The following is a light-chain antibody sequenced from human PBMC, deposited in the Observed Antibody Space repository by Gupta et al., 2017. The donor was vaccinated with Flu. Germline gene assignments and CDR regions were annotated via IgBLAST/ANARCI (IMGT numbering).Light chain of an antibody. CDR1: QSVANN. J-gene: IGKJ2*01. Sequence: PATLSVSPGERATLSCRASQSVANNLAWYRHTPGQAPRLVIYAASTRATGFPARFSGSGSGTEFTLTISSLQSEDFAVYYCQQYNNWPQTFGQGTKLEIK. V-gene: IGKV3-15*01. CDR3: QQYNNWPQT. CDR2: AAS.